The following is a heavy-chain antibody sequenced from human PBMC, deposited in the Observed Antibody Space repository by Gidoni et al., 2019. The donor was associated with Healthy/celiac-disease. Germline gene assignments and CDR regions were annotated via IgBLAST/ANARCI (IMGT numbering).Heavy chain of an antibody. CDR1: GGSFSGYY. V-gene: IGHV4-34*01. Sequence: QVQLQQWGAGLVKPSETLSLTCAVYGGSFSGYYWSWIRQPPGKGLEWIGEINHSGSTNYNPSLKSRVTISVDTSKNQFSLKLSSVTAADTAVYYCARGLSSGRLRAFDIWGQGTMVTVSS. D-gene: IGHD4-17*01. CDR2: INHSGST. CDR3: ARGLSSGRLRAFDI. J-gene: IGHJ3*02.